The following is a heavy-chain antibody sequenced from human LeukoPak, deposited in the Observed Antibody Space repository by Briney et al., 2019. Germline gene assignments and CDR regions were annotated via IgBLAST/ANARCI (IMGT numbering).Heavy chain of an antibody. Sequence: SETLSLTCTVSGGSISSYYWSWIRQPPGKGLEWIGYIYYSGSTNCNPSLKSRVTISVDTSKNQFSLKLSSVTAADTAVYYCARWQYYDFWSGPIRGFDPWGQGTLVTVSS. CDR2: IYYSGST. J-gene: IGHJ5*02. V-gene: IGHV4-59*01. D-gene: IGHD3-3*01. CDR3: ARWQYYDFWSGPIRGFDP. CDR1: GGSISSYY.